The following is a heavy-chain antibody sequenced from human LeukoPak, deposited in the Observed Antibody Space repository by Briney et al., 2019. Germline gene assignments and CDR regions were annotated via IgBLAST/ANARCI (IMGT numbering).Heavy chain of an antibody. J-gene: IGHJ5*02. CDR1: GGSFSGYY. CDR3: AGGPGKYCSSTSCYMRRFDP. V-gene: IGHV4-34*01. Sequence: SETLSLTCAVYGGSFSGYYWSWIRQPPGKGLEWIGEINHSGSTNYNPSLKSRVTISVDTSKNQFSLKLSSVTAADTAVYYCAGGPGKYCSSTSCYMRRFDPWGQGTLVTVSS. CDR2: INHSGST. D-gene: IGHD2-2*01.